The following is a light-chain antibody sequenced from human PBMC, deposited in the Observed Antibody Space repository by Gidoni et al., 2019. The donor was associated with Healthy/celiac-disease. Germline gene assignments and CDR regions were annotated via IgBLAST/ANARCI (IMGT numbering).Light chain of an antibody. CDR2: DDS. CDR3: QVWDRSSDHVV. Sequence: YVLTQPPSVSVAPGQTARITCGGNNIGRKSVHWYQQKPGQAPVLVVYDDSARPSVIPERFSGSNSGNTATLTISRGEAGDEADYYCQVWDRSSDHVVFGGGTKLTVL. V-gene: IGLV3-21*02. CDR1: NIGRKS. J-gene: IGLJ2*01.